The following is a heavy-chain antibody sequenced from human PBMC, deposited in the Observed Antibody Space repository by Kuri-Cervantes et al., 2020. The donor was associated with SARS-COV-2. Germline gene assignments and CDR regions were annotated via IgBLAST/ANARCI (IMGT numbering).Heavy chain of an antibody. V-gene: IGHV3-7*01. J-gene: IGHJ4*02. D-gene: IGHD3-3*01. Sequence: GESLKISCAASGFTFSSYWMSWVRQAPGKGLEWVANIKRDGSEKYYVDSVKGRFTISRDNAKNSLYLQMNSLRAEDTAVYYCARDHYDFWSGYFPLDYWGQGTLVTVSS. CDR1: GFTFSSYW. CDR3: ARDHYDFWSGYFPLDY. CDR2: IKRDGSEK.